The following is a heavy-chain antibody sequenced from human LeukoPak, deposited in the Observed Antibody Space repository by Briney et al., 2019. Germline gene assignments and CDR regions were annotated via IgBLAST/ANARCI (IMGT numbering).Heavy chain of an antibody. D-gene: IGHD6-19*01. CDR1: GFTLGNHW. CDR2: INIDGRDT. Sequence: GGSLRLSCAASGFTLGNHWMYWVRQAPGKGLVWVSRINIDGRDTKYADSVKGRFIISRDNAKNTLYLQIGSLRAEDTAIYCIGSTGWVGQWGQGTLVTVSS. CDR3: GSTGWVGQ. V-gene: IGHV3-74*01. J-gene: IGHJ4*02.